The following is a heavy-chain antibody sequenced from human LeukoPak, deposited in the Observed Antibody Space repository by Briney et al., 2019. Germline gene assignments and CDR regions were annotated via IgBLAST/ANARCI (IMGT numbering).Heavy chain of an antibody. D-gene: IGHD6-6*01. CDR3: ARDEGSSTFDP. CDR1: GCTFTGYY. V-gene: IGHV1-2*02. Sequence: VASVKVSCKASGCTFTGYYMHWVRQAPGQGLEWMGWINPNSGGTNYAQKFQGRVTMTRDTSISTAYMELSRLRSDDTAVYYCARDEGSSTFDPWGQGTLVTVSS. CDR2: INPNSGGT. J-gene: IGHJ5*02.